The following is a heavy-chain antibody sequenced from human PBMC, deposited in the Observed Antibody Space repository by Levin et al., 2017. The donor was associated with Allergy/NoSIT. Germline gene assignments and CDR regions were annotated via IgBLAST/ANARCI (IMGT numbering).Heavy chain of an antibody. V-gene: IGHV4-61*01. CDR1: GGSVSSGSYY. D-gene: IGHD3-10*01. CDR3: ATTRRGSWYYGSGSYVNWFDP. Sequence: SETLSLTCTVSGGSVSSGSYYWSWIRQPPGKGLEWIGYIYYSGSTNYNPSLKSRVTISVDTSKNQFSLKLSSVTAADTAVYYCATTRRGSWYYGSGSYVNWFDPWGQGTLVTVSS. CDR2: IYYSGST. J-gene: IGHJ5*02.